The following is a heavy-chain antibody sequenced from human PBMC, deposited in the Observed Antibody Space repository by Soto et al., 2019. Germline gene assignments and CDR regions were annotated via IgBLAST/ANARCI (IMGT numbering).Heavy chain of an antibody. D-gene: IGHD1-7*01. CDR2: ISYSADKT. CDR3: ARRARTATTNWGAFDV. Sequence: EVQLLESGGGLVQPGGSLRLSCAASGFTFNTYVMNWVRQAPGKGLEWVSTISYSADKTHYADSVKGRFTISRDNSRDTRFLQMNSLRADDAAVYDCARRARTATTNWGAFDVWGQGTMVTVSS. V-gene: IGHV3-23*01. J-gene: IGHJ3*01. CDR1: GFTFNTYV.